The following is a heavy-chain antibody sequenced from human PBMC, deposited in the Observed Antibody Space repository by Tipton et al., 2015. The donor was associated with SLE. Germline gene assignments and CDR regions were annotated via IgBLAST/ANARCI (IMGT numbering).Heavy chain of an antibody. CDR3: ARDRSPYDSSGYYFDY. CDR1: GGTFSSYA. CDR2: IIPIFGTA. J-gene: IGHJ4*02. Sequence: QSGPEVKKPGSSVKVSCKASGGTFSSYAISWVRQAPGQGLEWMGGIIPIFGTANYAQKFQGRVTITTDESTSTAYMELSSLRSGDTAVYYCARDRSPYDSSGYYFDYWGQGTLVTVSS. D-gene: IGHD3-22*01. V-gene: IGHV1-69*05.